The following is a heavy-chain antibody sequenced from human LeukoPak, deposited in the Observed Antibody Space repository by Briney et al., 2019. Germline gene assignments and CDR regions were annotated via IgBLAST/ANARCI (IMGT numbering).Heavy chain of an antibody. D-gene: IGHD3-10*01. CDR1: GDTFTSYY. Sequence: ASVKVSCKASGDTFTSYYMHWVRQAPGQGLEWMGIINPSGGSTSYAQKFQGRVTMTRDTSTSTVYKELSSLRSEDTAVYFCARSGPFYYGGAFDIWGQGTLVTVSS. CDR3: ARSGPFYYGGAFDI. V-gene: IGHV1-46*01. J-gene: IGHJ3*02. CDR2: INPSGGST.